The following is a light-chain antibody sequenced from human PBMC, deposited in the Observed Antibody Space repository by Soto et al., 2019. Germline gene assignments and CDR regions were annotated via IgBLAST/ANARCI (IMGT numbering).Light chain of an antibody. CDR3: QQYSISPRP. CDR1: QSVSSNY. V-gene: IGKV3-20*01. J-gene: IGKJ3*01. CDR2: GAS. Sequence: DIVLTQSPGTLSLSPGERATLSCRASQSVSSNYLAWYQQKPGQAPRLLIYGASTRATGVPDRFSGSGSGTDFTLTISRLEPVDFAVYYCQQYSISPRPVGQVTKAD.